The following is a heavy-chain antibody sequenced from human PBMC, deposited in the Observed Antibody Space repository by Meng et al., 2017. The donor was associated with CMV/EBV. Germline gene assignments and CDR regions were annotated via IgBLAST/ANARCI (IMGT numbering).Heavy chain of an antibody. Sequence: AAVKVSCKASGYTFTSYYMHWVRQAPGQGREWMGIINTSGGSTSYAQKFQGRVTMTRDTSTSTVYMELSSLRSEDTAVYYCARDWTIFGVVSPGDDAFDIWGQGTMVTVSS. D-gene: IGHD3-3*01. CDR1: GYTFTSYY. CDR3: ARDWTIFGVVSPGDDAFDI. V-gene: IGHV1-46*01. J-gene: IGHJ3*02. CDR2: INTSGGST.